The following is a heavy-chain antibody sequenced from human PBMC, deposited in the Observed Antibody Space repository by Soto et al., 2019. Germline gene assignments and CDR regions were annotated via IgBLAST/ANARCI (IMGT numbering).Heavy chain of an antibody. V-gene: IGHV3-15*01. CDR1: GFTFSNAW. J-gene: IGHJ4*02. CDR2: IKSKTDGGTT. D-gene: IGHD3-10*01. Sequence: EVQLVESGGGLVKPGGSLRLSCAASGFTFSNAWMSWVRQAPGKGLEWVGRIKSKTDGGTTDYAAPVKGRFTISRDDSKNTLYLQMNSLKTEDTAVYYCTTGRMWFGELLAYWGQGTLVTVSS. CDR3: TTGRMWFGELLAY.